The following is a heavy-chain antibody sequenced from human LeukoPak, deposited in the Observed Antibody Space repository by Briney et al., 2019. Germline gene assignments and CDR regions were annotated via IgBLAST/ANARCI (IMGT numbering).Heavy chain of an antibody. D-gene: IGHD3-22*01. CDR3: AKDRRVVVITTPYFDY. CDR2: ISYDGSNK. CDR1: GFTFSSNG. J-gene: IGHJ4*02. V-gene: IGHV3-30*18. Sequence: PGGSLRLSCAASGFTFSSNGMHWVRQAPGKGLEWVAVISYDGSNKYYADSVKGRFTISRDNSKNTLYLQMNSLRAEDTAVYYCAKDRRVVVITTPYFDYWGQGTLVTVSS.